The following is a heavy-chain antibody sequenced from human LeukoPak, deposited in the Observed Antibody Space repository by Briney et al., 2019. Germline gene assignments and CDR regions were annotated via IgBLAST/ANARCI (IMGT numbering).Heavy chain of an antibody. V-gene: IGHV3-7*03. CDR3: ARDQYDTWSRRGNFDS. D-gene: IGHD3/OR15-3a*01. Sequence: GGSLRLSCAASGFTFSSFWMTWVRQAPGKGLEWVANIKLDGSEKNYVDSVKGRFAISRDNTKNSLYLQMNSLRAEDTAVFYCARDQYDTWSRRGNFDSWGQGTLVIVSS. CDR2: IKLDGSEK. CDR1: GFTFSSFW. J-gene: IGHJ4*02.